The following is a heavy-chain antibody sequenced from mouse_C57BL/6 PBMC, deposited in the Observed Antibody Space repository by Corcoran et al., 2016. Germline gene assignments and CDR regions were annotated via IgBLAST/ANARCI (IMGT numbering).Heavy chain of an antibody. CDR2: INPNNGGT. Sequence: EVQLQQSGPELVKPGASVKIPCKASGYTFTDYNMDWVKQSHGKSLEWIGDINPNNGGTIYNQKFKGKATLTVDKSSSTAYMELRSLTSEDTAVYYCARRSYYGNYLYYFDYWGQGTTLTVSS. J-gene: IGHJ2*01. V-gene: IGHV1-18*01. CDR1: GYTFTDYN. CDR3: ARRSYYGNYLYYFDY. D-gene: IGHD2-1*01.